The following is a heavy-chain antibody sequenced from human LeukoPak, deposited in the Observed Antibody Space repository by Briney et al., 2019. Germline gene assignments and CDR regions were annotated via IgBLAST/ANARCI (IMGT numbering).Heavy chain of an antibody. V-gene: IGHV4-39*07. CDR3: ATLTYYYGSGSYERYGYYFDY. Sequence: SETLSLTCTVSGGSISSSSYYWGWIRQPPGKGLEWIGSIYYSGSTYYNPSLKSRVTISVDTSKNQFSLKLSSVTAADTAVYYCATLTYYYGSGSYERYGYYFDYWGQGTLVTVSS. CDR1: GGSISSSSYY. J-gene: IGHJ4*02. D-gene: IGHD3-10*01. CDR2: IYYSGST.